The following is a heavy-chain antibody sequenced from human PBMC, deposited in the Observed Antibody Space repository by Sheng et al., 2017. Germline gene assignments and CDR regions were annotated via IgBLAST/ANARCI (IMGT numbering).Heavy chain of an antibody. CDR1: GFTVSGNH. J-gene: IGHJ4*02. CDR2: IIISSDYI. V-gene: IGHV3-21*01. CDR3: ARDRGYNGYHSPPDY. Sequence: EVQLVESGGGLIQPGGSLRLSCAASGFTVSGNHMSWVRQAPGKGLEWVSSIIISSDYIYYADSVKGRFTISRDDAKNSLYLQMNSLRAEDTALYYCARDRGYNGYHSPPDYWGQGTLVTVSS. D-gene: IGHD5-12*01.